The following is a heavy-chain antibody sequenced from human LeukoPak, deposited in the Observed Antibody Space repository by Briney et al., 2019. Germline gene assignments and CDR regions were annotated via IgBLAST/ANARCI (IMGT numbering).Heavy chain of an antibody. CDR2: MNPNSGNT. V-gene: IGHV1-8*01. CDR3: ARAPGYDFWSGSRLGDV. J-gene: IGHJ6*02. D-gene: IGHD3-3*01. CDR1: GYTFTSYD. Sequence: ASVKVSCKASGYTFTSYDINWVRQATGQGLEWMGWMNPNSGNTGYAQKFRGRVTMTRNTSISTAYMELSSLRSEDTAVYYCARAPGYDFWSGSRLGDVWGQGTTVTVSS.